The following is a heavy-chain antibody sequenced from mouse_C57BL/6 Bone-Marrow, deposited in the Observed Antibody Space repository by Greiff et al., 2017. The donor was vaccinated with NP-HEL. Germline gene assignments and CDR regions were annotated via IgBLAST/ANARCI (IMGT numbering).Heavy chain of an antibody. D-gene: IGHD1-1*01. CDR3: AVPKFYYYGSAAWFAY. V-gene: IGHV14-3*01. J-gene: IGHJ3*01. CDR1: GFNIKNTY. Sequence: VQLQQSVSELVRPGASVKLSCTASGFNIKNTYMHWVKQRPEQGLEWIGRIDPANGNTKYAPKFQGKATITADTSSNTAYLQLSSLTSEDTAIYYCAVPKFYYYGSAAWFAYWGQGTLVTVSA. CDR2: IDPANGNT.